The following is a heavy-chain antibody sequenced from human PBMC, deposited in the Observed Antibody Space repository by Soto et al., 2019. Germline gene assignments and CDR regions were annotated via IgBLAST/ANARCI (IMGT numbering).Heavy chain of an antibody. CDR1: GYTFTSSG. CDR3: ARVVPGAEAWFGP. Sequence: ASVKVSCKASGYTFTSSGMSWVRQAPGQPLEWLGWISLYSDGTNYAQKFQGRVSMTTDTSTTTAYMELRSLRSDDTAVYYCARVVPGAEAWFGPWGQGTLVTVSS. J-gene: IGHJ5*02. D-gene: IGHD2-2*01. V-gene: IGHV1-18*01. CDR2: ISLYSDGT.